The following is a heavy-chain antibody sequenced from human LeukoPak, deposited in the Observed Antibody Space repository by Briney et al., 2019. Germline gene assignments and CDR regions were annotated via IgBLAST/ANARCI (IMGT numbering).Heavy chain of an antibody. D-gene: IGHD3-22*01. Sequence: GRSLRLSCAASGFTFSSYGMHWVRQAPGKGLEWVADIWYDGSNKYYADSVKGRFTISRDNSKNTLYLQMNSLRAEDTAVYYCARDGELAYYYDSSGYFDYWGQGTLVTVSS. CDR3: ARDGELAYYYDSSGYFDY. V-gene: IGHV3-33*01. CDR1: GFTFSSYG. J-gene: IGHJ4*02. CDR2: IWYDGSNK.